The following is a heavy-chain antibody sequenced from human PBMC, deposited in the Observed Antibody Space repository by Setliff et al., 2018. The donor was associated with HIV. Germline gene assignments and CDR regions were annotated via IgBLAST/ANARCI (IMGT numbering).Heavy chain of an antibody. V-gene: IGHV4-4*08. CDR1: GDSLSSYY. J-gene: IGHJ3*02. CDR3: ARHSPNVGVRGDAFDI. D-gene: IGHD2-8*01. CDR2: IYTSGIT. Sequence: TLSLTCTVSGDSLSSYYWSWIRQPPGKGLEWIGYIYTSGITDYNPSLKSRVTISGDTSKNQFSLKLSSVTAADTAVYYCARHSPNVGVRGDAFDIWGQGTVVTVSS.